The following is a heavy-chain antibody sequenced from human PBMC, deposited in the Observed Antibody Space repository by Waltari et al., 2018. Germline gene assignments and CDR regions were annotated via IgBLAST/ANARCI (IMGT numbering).Heavy chain of an antibody. CDR2: ISGSGGST. J-gene: IGHJ4*02. V-gene: IGHV3-23*01. CDR3: AKVRYYDFWSGYPDY. Sequence: EVQLLESGGGLVQPGGSLRLSCAASGFTFSRYAMSWVRQSPGKGLEWVSAISGSGGSTYYADAVKGRFTISRDNSKNTLYLQMNSLRAEDTAVYYCAKVRYYDFWSGYPDYWGQGTLVTVSS. CDR1: GFTFSRYA. D-gene: IGHD3-3*01.